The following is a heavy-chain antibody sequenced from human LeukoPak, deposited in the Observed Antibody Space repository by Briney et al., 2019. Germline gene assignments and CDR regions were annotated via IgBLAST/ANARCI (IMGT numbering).Heavy chain of an antibody. CDR1: GGSISSSSYY. CDR3: ARARRVVGAFDI. V-gene: IGHV4-61*02. Sequence: PSETLSLTCTVSGGSISSSSYYWSWIRQPAGKGLEWIGRIYTSGSTNYNPSLKSRVTMSVDTSKNQFSLKLSSVTAADTAVYYCARARRVVGAFDIWGQGTMVTVSS. D-gene: IGHD2-15*01. J-gene: IGHJ3*02. CDR2: IYTSGST.